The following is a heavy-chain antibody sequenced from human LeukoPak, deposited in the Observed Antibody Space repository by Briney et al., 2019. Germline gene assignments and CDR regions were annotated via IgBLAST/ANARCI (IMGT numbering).Heavy chain of an antibody. Sequence: GGSLRLSCAASGFTFSSYEMNWVRQAPGKGLEWVSYISSSGSSIYCADSVKGRFTISRDNAKNSLYLQMNSLRAEDTAVYYCARKYCSSTSCLFDCWGQGTLVTVSS. V-gene: IGHV3-48*03. CDR1: GFTFSSYE. J-gene: IGHJ4*02. CDR3: ARKYCSSTSCLFDC. D-gene: IGHD2-2*01. CDR2: ISSSGSSI.